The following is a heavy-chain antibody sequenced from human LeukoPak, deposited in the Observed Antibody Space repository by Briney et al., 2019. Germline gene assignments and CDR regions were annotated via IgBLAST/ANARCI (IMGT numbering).Heavy chain of an antibody. V-gene: IGHV1-2*02. Sequence: GASVKACCKASGYTFTSYYMHWVRQAPGQGLKWMGWINPNSGGTNYAQKFQGKVTMTRDTSISTTYMELSRLRSDDTAVYYCARTFRSGGLVALDIWGKGTRVTVSS. D-gene: IGHD6-19*01. CDR1: GYTFTSYY. CDR3: ARTFRSGGLVALDI. J-gene: IGHJ3*02. CDR2: INPNSGGT.